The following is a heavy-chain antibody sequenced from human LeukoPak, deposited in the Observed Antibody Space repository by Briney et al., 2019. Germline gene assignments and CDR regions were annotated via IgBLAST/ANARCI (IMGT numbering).Heavy chain of an antibody. CDR3: AKGFSVLASNHYFYYYGMDV. J-gene: IGHJ6*02. V-gene: IGHV3-43*02. D-gene: IGHD3-3*01. CDR1: GMTFDDYA. CDR2: ISGDGGNT. Sequence: GGSLRLSCAASGMTFDDYAMHWVRRAPGKGLEWVSLISGDGGNTYYADSVKGRFTISRDNSKNSLYLQMTNLRTEDTALYYCAKGFSVLASNHYFYYYGMDVWGQGTTVTVSS.